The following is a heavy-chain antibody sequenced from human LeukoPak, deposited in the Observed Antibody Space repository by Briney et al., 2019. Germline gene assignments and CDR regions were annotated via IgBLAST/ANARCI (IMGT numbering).Heavy chain of an antibody. D-gene: IGHD3-9*01. Sequence: GGSLRLSCAASGFTFSSYEMKWVRQAPGKGLEWVSAISGSGGSTYYADSVKGRFTISRDNSKNTLYLQMNSLRAEDTAVYYCAKDQGFDWLFGDAFDIWGQGTMVTVSS. V-gene: IGHV3-23*01. CDR3: AKDQGFDWLFGDAFDI. CDR2: ISGSGGST. J-gene: IGHJ3*02. CDR1: GFTFSSYE.